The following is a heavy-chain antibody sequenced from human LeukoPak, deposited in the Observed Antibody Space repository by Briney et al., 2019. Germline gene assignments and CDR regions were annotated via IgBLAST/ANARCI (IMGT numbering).Heavy chain of an antibody. J-gene: IGHJ5*02. Sequence: SETLSLTCVVSGDSISSGAYSWSWTRQPPGKGLEWIGYIFHTGSTFYNPSLKSRLTISVDNSKNQFSLRLSSVTAADTAVYYCARELRFANAPGSWLDPWGQGTLVIVSS. CDR3: ARELRFANAPGSWLDP. V-gene: IGHV4-30-2*01. D-gene: IGHD3-10*01. CDR2: IFHTGST. CDR1: GDSISSGAYS.